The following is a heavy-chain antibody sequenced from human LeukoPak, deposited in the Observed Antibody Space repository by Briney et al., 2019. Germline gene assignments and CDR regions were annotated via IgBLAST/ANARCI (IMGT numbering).Heavy chain of an antibody. V-gene: IGHV3-23*01. Sequence: GSLRLSCEASGFTFTNYAMSWVRQAPGKGLEWVSAISASGGSTYYTDSVKGRFTISRDNSKNTLYLQMNSLRAEDTAVYYCAKSGYSGYGYYYYYMDVWGKGTTVTVSS. J-gene: IGHJ6*03. CDR1: GFTFTNYA. D-gene: IGHD5-12*01. CDR3: AKSGYSGYGYYYYYMDV. CDR2: ISASGGST.